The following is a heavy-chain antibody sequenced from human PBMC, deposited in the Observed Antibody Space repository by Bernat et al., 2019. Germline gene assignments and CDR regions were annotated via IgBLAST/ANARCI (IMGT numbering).Heavy chain of an antibody. J-gene: IGHJ5*02. CDR3: ARACCTETGDGWFDP. CDR1: GYPFSTFG. Sequence: QPQLVQSGSEVQKPGASVKLSCRTSGYPFSTFGISWVRQAPVQGLEWMGWISTYNGHTKSAQKFQGRLTMTADTSTRTASMVLRGLGSDDTAVYFCARACCTETGDGWFDPWSQGSLVTVAS. V-gene: IGHV1-18*01. D-gene: IGHD3-10*02. CDR2: ISTYNGHT.